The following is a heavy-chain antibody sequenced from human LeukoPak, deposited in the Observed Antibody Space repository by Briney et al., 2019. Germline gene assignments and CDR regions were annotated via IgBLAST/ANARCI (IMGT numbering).Heavy chain of an antibody. D-gene: IGHD3-10*01. J-gene: IGHJ4*02. Sequence: GGSLRLSCTAPGFTFGGYAMSWVRQAPGKGLERVGFIRSKAYGGTTEYAASVKGRFTISRDDSKSIAYLQMNSLKTEDTAVYYCTRASYGSGSYSIFDYWGQGTLVTVSS. CDR2: IRSKAYGGTT. V-gene: IGHV3-49*04. CDR3: TRASYGSGSYSIFDY. CDR1: GFTFGGYA.